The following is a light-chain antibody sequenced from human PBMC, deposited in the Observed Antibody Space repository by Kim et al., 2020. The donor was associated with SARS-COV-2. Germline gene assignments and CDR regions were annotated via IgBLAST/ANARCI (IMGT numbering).Light chain of an antibody. V-gene: IGKV1-16*02. CDR2: AAS. CDR1: QDISKC. J-gene: IGKJ2*01. CDR3: EQYHSLPYT. Sequence: DIQMTQSPSSLSASVGGRVTITCRASQDISKCLAWFQQKPGKAPKSLIYAASNLQTGVPSKFSGSGSGTEFTLTINSLQPEDFATYSCEQYHSLPYTFGRETEL.